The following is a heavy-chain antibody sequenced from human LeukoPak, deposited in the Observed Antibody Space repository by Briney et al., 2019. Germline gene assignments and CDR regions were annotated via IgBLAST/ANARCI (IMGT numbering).Heavy chain of an antibody. CDR2: INWNSDSI. CDR3: AGATFFDY. V-gene: IGHV3-9*01. J-gene: IGHJ4*02. D-gene: IGHD1-26*01. CDR1: GFTFDDYA. Sequence: GGFLRLSCAVSGFTFDDYAMHWVRQVPGKGLEWVSGINWNSDSIGYADSVKGRFTTSRDNAKNSLYLQMNSLRAEDTAVYYCAGATFFDYWGQGTLVTVSS.